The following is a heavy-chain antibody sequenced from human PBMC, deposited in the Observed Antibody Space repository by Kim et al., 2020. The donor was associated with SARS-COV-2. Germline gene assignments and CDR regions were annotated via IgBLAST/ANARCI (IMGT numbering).Heavy chain of an antibody. CDR2: INPNSGGT. CDR3: ARLNGIWWNYDY. CDR1: GYTFTGYY. J-gene: IGHJ4*02. V-gene: IGHV1-2*02. D-gene: IGHD1-7*01. Sequence: ASVKVSCKASGYTFTGYYMHWVRQAPGQGLEWMGWINPNSGGTNYAQKFQGRVTMTRDTSISTAYMELSRLRSDDTAVYYCARLNGIWWNYDYWGQGTLVTVSS.